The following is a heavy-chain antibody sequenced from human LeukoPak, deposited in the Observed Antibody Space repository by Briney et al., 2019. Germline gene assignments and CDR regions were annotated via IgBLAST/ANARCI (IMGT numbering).Heavy chain of an antibody. CDR3: ASGTSGWYGGYFDY. D-gene: IGHD6-19*01. Sequence: GGSLRLSCAASGFTFTTYRMNWGRQAPGKGLEWVSYISTGSSIIHYADSVKGRFTISRDNAKNSLYLQMISLRAEDTAVYYCASGTSGWYGGYFDYWGRGTLVTVSS. V-gene: IGHV3-48*01. CDR1: GFTFTTYR. J-gene: IGHJ4*02. CDR2: ISTGSSII.